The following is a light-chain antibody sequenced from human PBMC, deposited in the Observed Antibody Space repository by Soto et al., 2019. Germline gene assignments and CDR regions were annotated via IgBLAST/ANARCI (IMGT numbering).Light chain of an antibody. CDR2: EVN. CDR3: GSYRSSNTLVV. J-gene: IGLJ3*02. V-gene: IGLV2-14*01. Sequence: QSALTQPASVSGSPGQSITISCTGTSRDIGNYNYVSWYQQLPGKAPKLVIYEVNNRPSGISDRFSGSKSGQTASLTISGLQTEDEADYFCGSYRSSNTLVVFGGGTKVTVL. CDR1: SRDIGNYNY.